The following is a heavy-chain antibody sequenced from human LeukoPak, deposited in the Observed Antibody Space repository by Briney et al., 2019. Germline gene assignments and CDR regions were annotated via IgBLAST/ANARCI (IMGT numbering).Heavy chain of an antibody. V-gene: IGHV3-21*01. CDR3: ARDLGCSGGSCYGFDY. Sequence: GGSLRLSCATSGFTFSSYGIHWVRQAPGKGLEWVSSISSSSSYIYYADSVKGRFTISRDNAKNSLYLQMNSLRAEDTAVYYCARDLGCSGGSCYGFDYWGQGTLVTVSS. J-gene: IGHJ4*02. D-gene: IGHD2-15*01. CDR2: ISSSSSYI. CDR1: GFTFSSYG.